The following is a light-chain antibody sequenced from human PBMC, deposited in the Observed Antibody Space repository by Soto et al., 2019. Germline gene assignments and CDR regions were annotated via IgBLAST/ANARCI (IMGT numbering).Light chain of an antibody. CDR2: LSSDGSH. CDR3: QTWDTGARVV. J-gene: IGLJ2*01. Sequence: QAVVTQSPSASASLGASVKPTCTLSSGHSSYAIAWHQQQPEKGPRYLMKLSSDGSHSKGDGIPDRFSGSSSGAERYLTISSLQSEDEADYYCQTWDTGARVVFGGGTKVTVL. V-gene: IGLV4-69*01. CDR1: SGHSSYA.